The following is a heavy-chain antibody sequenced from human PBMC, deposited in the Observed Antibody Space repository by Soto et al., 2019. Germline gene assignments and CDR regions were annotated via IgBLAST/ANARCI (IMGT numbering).Heavy chain of an antibody. CDR3: AKARSGTIFGVVNWFDP. D-gene: IGHD3-3*01. Sequence: EVQLLESGGGLVQPGGSLRLSCAASGFTISSYAMSWVRQAPGKGLEWVSAISGSGGSTYYADSVKGRFTISRDNSKNTLYLQMNSLRAEDTAVYYCAKARSGTIFGVVNWFDPWGQGTLVTVSS. V-gene: IGHV3-23*01. CDR1: GFTISSYA. J-gene: IGHJ5*02. CDR2: ISGSGGST.